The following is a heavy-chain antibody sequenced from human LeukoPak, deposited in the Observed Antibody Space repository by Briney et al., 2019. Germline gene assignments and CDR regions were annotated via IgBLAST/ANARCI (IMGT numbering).Heavy chain of an antibody. CDR2: MTHDGSDE. Sequence: PGGSLRLSCAASGFTFSSYAMSWARQAPGKGLEWVATMTHDGSDEYYLDSVKGRFTISKDSAKNSIYLQMNSLRVEDTSTYYCAKGDLENWGQGTLVTVSS. J-gene: IGHJ4*02. CDR3: AKGDLEN. CDR1: GFTFSSYA. V-gene: IGHV3-7*01.